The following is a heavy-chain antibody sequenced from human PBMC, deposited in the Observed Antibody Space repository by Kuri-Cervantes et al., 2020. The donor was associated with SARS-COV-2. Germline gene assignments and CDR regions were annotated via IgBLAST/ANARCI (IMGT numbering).Heavy chain of an antibody. CDR1: GYTFTSYG. CDR3: ARGLYSSSWYGPIYYYYYMDV. D-gene: IGHD6-13*01. Sequence: ASVKVSCKASGYTFTSYGISWVRQAPGQGLEWMGWISAYNGNTNYAQKLQGRVTMTRNTSISTAYMELSSLRSEDTAVYYCARGLYSSSWYGPIYYYYYMDVWGKGPTVTVSS. J-gene: IGHJ6*03. V-gene: IGHV1-18*04. CDR2: ISAYNGNT.